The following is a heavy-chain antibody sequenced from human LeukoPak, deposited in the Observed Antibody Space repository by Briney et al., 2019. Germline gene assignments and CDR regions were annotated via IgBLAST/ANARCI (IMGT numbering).Heavy chain of an antibody. V-gene: IGHV1-18*04. CDR3: ARGAAVTTTSIDY. J-gene: IGHJ4*02. CDR2: ISAYNGNT. D-gene: IGHD2/OR15-2a*01. CDR1: GYTFTGYY. Sequence: ASVKVSCKASGYTFTGYYMHWVRQAPGQGLEWMGWISAYNGNTNYAQKLQGRVTMTTDTSTSTAYMELRSLRSDDTAVYYCARGAAVTTTSIDYWGQGTLVTVSS.